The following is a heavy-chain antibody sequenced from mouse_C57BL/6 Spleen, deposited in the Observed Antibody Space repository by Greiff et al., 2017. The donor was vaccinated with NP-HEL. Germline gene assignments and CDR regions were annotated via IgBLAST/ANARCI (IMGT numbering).Heavy chain of an antibody. V-gene: IGHV1-9*01. CDR2: ILPGSGST. J-gene: IGHJ1*03. D-gene: IGHD2-1*01. Sequence: QVQLQQSGAELMKPGASVKLSCKATGYTFTGYWIEWVKQRPGHGLEWIGEILPGSGSTNYNEKFKGKATFTADTSSNTAYMQLSSLTTEDSAIYYCARGANYGNYIYWYFDVWGTGTTVTVSS. CDR1: GYTFTGYW. CDR3: ARGANYGNYIYWYFDV.